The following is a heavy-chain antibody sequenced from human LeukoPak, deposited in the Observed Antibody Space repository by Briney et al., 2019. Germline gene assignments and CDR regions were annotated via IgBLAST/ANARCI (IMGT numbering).Heavy chain of an antibody. D-gene: IGHD1-7*01. Sequence: GASVKVSCEASGYTFTSYAMHWVRQAPGQRLEWMGWINAGNGNTKYSQEFQGRVTITRDTSASTAYMELSSLRSEDMAVYYCAREGWNYGWFDPWGQGTLVTVSS. V-gene: IGHV1-3*03. CDR2: INAGNGNT. J-gene: IGHJ5*02. CDR3: AREGWNYGWFDP. CDR1: GYTFTSYA.